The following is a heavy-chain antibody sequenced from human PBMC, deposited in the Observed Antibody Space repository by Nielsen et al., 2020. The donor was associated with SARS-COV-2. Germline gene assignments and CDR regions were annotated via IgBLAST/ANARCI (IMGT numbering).Heavy chain of an antibody. D-gene: IGHD3-22*01. CDR3: AKDREYYDPSYYFDY. CDR2: IYSAGST. CDR1: GFTVSTNY. Sequence: GESLKISCAASGFTVSTNYMTWVRQAPGKGLEWVSVIYSAGSTYYADSVKGRFTISRDNSKNTLYLQMNSLRAEDTAVYYCAKDREYYDPSYYFDYWGQGTLVTVSS. J-gene: IGHJ4*02. V-gene: IGHV3-53*01.